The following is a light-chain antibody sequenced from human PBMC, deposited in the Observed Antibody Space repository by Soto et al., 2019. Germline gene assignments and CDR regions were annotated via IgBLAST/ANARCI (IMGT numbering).Light chain of an antibody. CDR3: VLYMGSGISL. CDR2: STN. CDR1: SGSVSTSYY. Sequence: QTVVTQEPSFSVSPGGTVTLTCGLSSGSVSTSYYPSWYQQTPGHSPRALIHSTNSRSSGVPDRFSGSILGNKAALTITGAQADDESDYYCVLYMGSGISLLGGGTKVTVL. J-gene: IGLJ2*01. V-gene: IGLV8-61*01.